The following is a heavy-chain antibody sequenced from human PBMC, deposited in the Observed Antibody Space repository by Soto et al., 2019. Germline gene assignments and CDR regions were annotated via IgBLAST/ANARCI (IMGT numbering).Heavy chain of an antibody. CDR3: ASVVTPGGPYYFDY. CDR2: IYYSGST. Sequence: SETMSVTCTVLDGSISSSSYYRGRIRQPPGKGLEWIGSIYYSGSTYYNPSLKSRVTISVGTSKNQFSLKLSSVTAADTAVYYCASVVTPGGPYYFDYWGQGTLVTVSS. J-gene: IGHJ4*02. V-gene: IGHV4-39*01. CDR1: DGSISSSSYY. D-gene: IGHD2-21*02.